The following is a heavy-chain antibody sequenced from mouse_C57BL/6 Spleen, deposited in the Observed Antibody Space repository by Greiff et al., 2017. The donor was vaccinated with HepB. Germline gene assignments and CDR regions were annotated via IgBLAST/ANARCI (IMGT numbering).Heavy chain of an antibody. D-gene: IGHD2-5*01. V-gene: IGHV1-81*01. CDR1: GYTFTSYG. J-gene: IGHJ2*01. Sequence: VKVVESGAELARPGASVKLSCKASGYTFTSYGISWVKQRTGQGLEWIGEIYPRSGNTYYNEKFKGKATLTADKSSSTAYMELRSLTSEDSAVYFCARPYSNYFDYWGQGTTLTVSS. CDR3: ARPYSNYFDY. CDR2: IYPRSGNT.